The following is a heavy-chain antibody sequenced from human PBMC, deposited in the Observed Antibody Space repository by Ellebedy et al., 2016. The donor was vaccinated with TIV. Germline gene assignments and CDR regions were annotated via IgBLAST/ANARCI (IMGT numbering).Heavy chain of an antibody. CDR2: IYSGGST. D-gene: IGHD2-15*01. CDR3: ARVVGYCSGGSCGSYYYYYGMDV. J-gene: IGHJ6*02. V-gene: IGHV3-53*05. CDR1: GFTVSSNY. Sequence: GGSLRLSCAASGFTVSSNYMSWVRQAPGKGLEWVSVIYSGGSTYYADSVKGRFTISRDNSKNTLYLQMNSLRAEDTAVYYCARVVGYCSGGSCGSYYYYYGMDVWGQGTTVTVSS.